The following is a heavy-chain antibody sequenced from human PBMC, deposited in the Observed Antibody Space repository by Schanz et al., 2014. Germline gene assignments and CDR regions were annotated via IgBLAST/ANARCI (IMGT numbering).Heavy chain of an antibody. V-gene: IGHV4-59*01. J-gene: IGHJ4*02. D-gene: IGHD6-13*01. CDR1: GGSIRTNY. Sequence: QVQLQESGPGLVKPSETLSLTCTVSGGSIRTNYWSWIRQPPGKGLEWIGYIYHTGMTNYNPSLKSRVTLSIDTSKNQFSLQLRSVSAADTAVYYCAREEGSTWYTQHFAFWGLGTLVTVSS. CDR2: IYHTGMT. CDR3: AREEGSTWYTQHFAF.